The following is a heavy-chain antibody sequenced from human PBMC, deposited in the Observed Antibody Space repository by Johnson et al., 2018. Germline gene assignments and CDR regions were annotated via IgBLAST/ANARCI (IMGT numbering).Heavy chain of an antibody. CDR2: ISSRSSYI. J-gene: IGHJ3*02. CDR3: ARDGGYYDSSGYYDAFDI. CDR1: GFTFSSYS. Sequence: EVQLVESGGGLVKXGGSLGLSCAASGFTFSSYSMNWVRQAPGKGLEWVSSISSRSSYIYYADSVTGRFTVSRDNAKNSRYRQMNSLRAGDTAVYDWARDGGYYDSSGYYDAFDIWGQGTMVPVSS. D-gene: IGHD3-22*01. V-gene: IGHV3-21*01.